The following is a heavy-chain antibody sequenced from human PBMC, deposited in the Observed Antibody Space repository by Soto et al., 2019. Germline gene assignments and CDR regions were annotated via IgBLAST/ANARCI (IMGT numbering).Heavy chain of an antibody. CDR1: GVSVNDYY. J-gene: IGHJ6*03. CDR2: LHYGGDT. CDR3: ARHNWATADLDYHMDV. Sequence: QVQLQESGPGLVKPSETLSLTCSISGVSVNDYYWSWFRQPPGKGLEWIGFLHYGGDTDYNASLKSRVAISVDTSKNQFSLDLSSVTAADAAVCYCARHNWATADLDYHMDVWGKGTAVTVSS. V-gene: IGHV4-59*08. D-gene: IGHD6-13*01.